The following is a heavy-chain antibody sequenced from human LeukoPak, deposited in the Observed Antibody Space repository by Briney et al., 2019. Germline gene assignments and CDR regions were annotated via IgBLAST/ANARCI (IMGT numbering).Heavy chain of an antibody. J-gene: IGHJ4*02. CDR2: INHSGST. CDR3: ARHRTCQRRGLRCHQALDY. D-gene: IGHD4-17*01. V-gene: IGHV4-34*01. CDR1: GGSFSGYY. Sequence: SETLSLTCAVYGGSFSGYYWSWIRQPPGKGLEWIGEINHSGSTNYNPSLKSRVTISVDTSKNQFSLKLSSVTAADTAVYYCARHRTCQRRGLRCHQALDYWGQGTLVTVSS.